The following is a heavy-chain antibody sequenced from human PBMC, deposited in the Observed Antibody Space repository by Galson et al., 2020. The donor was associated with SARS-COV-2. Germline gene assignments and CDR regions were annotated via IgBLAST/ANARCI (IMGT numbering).Heavy chain of an antibody. CDR2: IDWDDDQ. D-gene: IGHD6-19*01. CDR1: RFSLSTSGMC. CDR3: ARIDSSGCRGNY. V-gene: IGHV2-70*11. J-gene: IGHJ4*02. Sequence: ESGPTLVKPTQTLTLTCTFSRFSLSTSGMCVSWIRQPPGKALEWLARIDWDDDQYYSTSLKTRLTISKDTSKNQVVLTMTNMDPVDTATYYCARIDSSGCRGNYWGQGTLVTVSS.